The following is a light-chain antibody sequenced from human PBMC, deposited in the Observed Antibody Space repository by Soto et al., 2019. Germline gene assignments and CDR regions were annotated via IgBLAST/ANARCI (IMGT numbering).Light chain of an antibody. Sequence: VLTQSPGTLALSPWERGTLCCMGSCRVSSNYLAWYQQKPGQAPRLLIYGASTRATGIPARFSGSGSGTEFTLTIHSLQSEDFAVYYCQQYNNWPRTFGQGTKVDIK. CDR3: QQYNNWPRT. CDR1: CRVSSN. J-gene: IGKJ1*01. V-gene: IGKV3-15*01. CDR2: GAS.